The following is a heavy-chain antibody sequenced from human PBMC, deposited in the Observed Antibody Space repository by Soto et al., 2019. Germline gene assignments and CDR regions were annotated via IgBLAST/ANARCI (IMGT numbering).Heavy chain of an antibody. Sequence: QVQLQESGPGLVKPSETLSLTCTVSGGSISSYYWSWIRQPPGKGLEWLGYIYYSGSTNYNPSLKSRVTISVDTSKNQFSLKLSSVTAADTAVYYCARTTTVQNRLFSFDYWGQGTLVTVSS. CDR2: IYYSGST. J-gene: IGHJ4*02. V-gene: IGHV4-59*01. D-gene: IGHD4-17*01. CDR1: GGSISSYY. CDR3: ARTTTVQNRLFSFDY.